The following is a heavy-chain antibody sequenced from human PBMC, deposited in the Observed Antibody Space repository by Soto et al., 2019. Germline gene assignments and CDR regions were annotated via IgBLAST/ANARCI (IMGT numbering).Heavy chain of an antibody. CDR2: IYQSGST. CDR3: ARASATIAAAAIFGY. Sequence: QVQLQESGPGLVKPSGTLSLTCAVSGGAISSSKWWSWVRQPPGKGLEWIGEIYQSGSTNYNPSLESRVRMSVDKSRNQFSLKLTSVSAADTAVYYCARASATIAAAAIFGYWGQGTLVTVSS. J-gene: IGHJ4*02. CDR1: GGAISSSKW. V-gene: IGHV4-4*02. D-gene: IGHD6-13*01.